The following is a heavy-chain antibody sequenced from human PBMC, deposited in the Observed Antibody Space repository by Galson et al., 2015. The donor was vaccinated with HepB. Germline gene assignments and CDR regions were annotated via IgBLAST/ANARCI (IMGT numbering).Heavy chain of an antibody. V-gene: IGHV3-21*01. J-gene: IGHJ3*02. D-gene: IGHD3-3*01. CDR3: AREYDHGLNDAFDI. CDR1: GFTFSSYS. CDR2: ISSSSSYI. Sequence: SLRLSCAASGFTFSSYSMNWVRQAPGKGLEWVSSISSSSSYIYYADSVKGRFTISTENAKNSLYLQMNSLRAEDTAVYYCAREYDHGLNDAFDIWGQGTMVTVSS.